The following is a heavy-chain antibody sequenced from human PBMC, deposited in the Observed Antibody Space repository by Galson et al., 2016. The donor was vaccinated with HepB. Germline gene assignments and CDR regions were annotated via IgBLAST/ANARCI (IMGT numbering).Heavy chain of an antibody. Sequence: LTCTVSSGSISSSRYYWGWIRQPPGKGLEWIGSVYYSGTAYYDPSLKSRVSISVDTSKNQFSLRLSSVTAGNTAVYFCASHCGGDCYNNLADAFDIWGRGTMVTGS. V-gene: IGHV4-39*01. J-gene: IGHJ3*02. D-gene: IGHD2-21*01. CDR2: VYYSGTA. CDR3: ASHCGGDCYNNLADAFDI. CDR1: SGSISSSRYY.